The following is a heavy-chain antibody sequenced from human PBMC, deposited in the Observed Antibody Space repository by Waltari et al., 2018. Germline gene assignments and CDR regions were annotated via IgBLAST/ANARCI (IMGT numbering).Heavy chain of an antibody. CDR1: GGSITSGDYY. D-gene: IGHD3-3*01. J-gene: IGHJ6*03. V-gene: IGHV4-30-4*08. Sequence: QVQLQESGPGLVKPSQTLSLTCTVPGGSITSGDYYWSCIRQPPGKGVEWIGYIYYSGSTYYNPSLKSRVTISVDTSKNQFSLKLSSVTAADTAVYYCARVAGYDFWSGSIYYYYMDVWGKGTTVTISS. CDR2: IYYSGST. CDR3: ARVAGYDFWSGSIYYYYMDV.